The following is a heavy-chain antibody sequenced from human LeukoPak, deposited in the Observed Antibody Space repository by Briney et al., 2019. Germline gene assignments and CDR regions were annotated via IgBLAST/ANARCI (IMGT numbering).Heavy chain of an antibody. V-gene: IGHV3-74*01. J-gene: IGHJ4*02. CDR1: GLTFRTTW. D-gene: IGHD3-10*01. Sequence: GGSLRLSCATSGLTFRTTWMHWVRQAPGKGLMWVSRMNGEGTTIDYADSVQGRFTVSRDNSKNTLYLQMNSLRAEDTAIYYCAATRVCGGVLLRPNCLYFEDWGQGTLVTVSS. CDR3: AATRVCGGVLLRPNCLYFED. CDR2: MNGEGTTI.